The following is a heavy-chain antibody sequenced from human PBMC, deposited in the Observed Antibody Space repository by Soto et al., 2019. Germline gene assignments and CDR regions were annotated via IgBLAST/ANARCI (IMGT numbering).Heavy chain of an antibody. V-gene: IGHV3-74*01. CDR1: GFTFSSYW. J-gene: IGHJ3*02. D-gene: IGHD3-9*01. CDR2: INSDGSST. CDR3: ARRGILTGYYNDAFDI. Sequence: GGSLRLSCAASGFTFSSYWMHWVRQAPGKGLVWVSRINSDGSSTSYADSVKGRFTISRDNAKNTLYLQMNSLRAEDTAVYYCARRGILTGYYNDAFDIWGQGTMVTVSS.